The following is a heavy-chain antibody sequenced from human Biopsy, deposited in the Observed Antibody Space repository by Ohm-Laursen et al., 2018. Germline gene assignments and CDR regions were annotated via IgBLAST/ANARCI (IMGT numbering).Heavy chain of an antibody. D-gene: IGHD3-22*01. V-gene: IGHV4-31*01. CDR1: GGAISSGGSY. CDR3: ARGDYFDSNGYFWFDP. CDR2: IFNSANT. Sequence: SQTLSFTCTVSGGAISSGGSYWSWICQRPGKGLEWIGYIFNSANTYYNPSLKNIITISGDTSKNQFSLKLNSVTAADTAVYYCARGDYFDSNGYFWFDPWGQGTLVTVSS. J-gene: IGHJ5*02.